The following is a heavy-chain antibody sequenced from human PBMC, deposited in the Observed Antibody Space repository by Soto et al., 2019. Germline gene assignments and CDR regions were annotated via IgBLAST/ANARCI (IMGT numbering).Heavy chain of an antibody. Sequence: EVQLVESGGGLVQPGGSLRLSCEASGFTFRNYDMHWVRQGTGKGLEWVSGISAAGDPDYADSVEGRFTISRENAQNSFFLQMNSLRVGDTAVYYCARTDRDFYGLDVWGPGNTVIGSS. CDR3: ARTDRDFYGLDV. CDR1: GFTFRNYD. V-gene: IGHV3-13*05. J-gene: IGHJ6*02. CDR2: ISAAGDP.